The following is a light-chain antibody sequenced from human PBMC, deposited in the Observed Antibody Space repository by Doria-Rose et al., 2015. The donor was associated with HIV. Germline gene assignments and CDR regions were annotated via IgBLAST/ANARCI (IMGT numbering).Light chain of an antibody. CDR3: QQYNYYPALT. CDR1: QTISTW. Sequence: DIRMTQSPSTLSASVGDRVTITCRASQTISTWLAWYQQKPGKAPKLLIYKAPTLETGVPSRFSGSASGTEFTLTISSLQPDDFATYYCQQYNYYPALTFGGGTKVEIK. CDR2: KAP. V-gene: IGKV1-5*03. J-gene: IGKJ4*01.